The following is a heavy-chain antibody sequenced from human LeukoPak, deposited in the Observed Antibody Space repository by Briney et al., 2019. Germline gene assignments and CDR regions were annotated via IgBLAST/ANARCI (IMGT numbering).Heavy chain of an antibody. J-gene: IGHJ5*02. V-gene: IGHV3-74*01. CDR3: ARGYGGFDT. CDR2: IKSDGSST. CDR1: GFTFSSYW. Sequence: GGSLRLSCAASGFTFSSYWMHWVRQAPGKGLVWVSRIKSDGSSTSYADSVKGRFTISRDNAKNTLYLQMNSLRVEDTAVYYCARGYGGFDTWGQGTLVTASS. D-gene: IGHD3-10*01.